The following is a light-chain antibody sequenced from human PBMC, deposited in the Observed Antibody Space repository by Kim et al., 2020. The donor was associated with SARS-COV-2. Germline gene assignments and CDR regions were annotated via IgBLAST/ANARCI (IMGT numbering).Light chain of an antibody. J-gene: IGKJ2*01. CDR3: QQYYSSPAT. Sequence: EIVLTQSPGTLSLSPGERATLSCRASQSIGSGYLAWYQQKPGQAPRLLIYGASSRATGIPDRFSGSESGTDSTLTISRLEPEDFAVYYCQQYYSSPATFGQGTKVDIK. CDR1: QSIGSGY. V-gene: IGKV3-20*01. CDR2: GAS.